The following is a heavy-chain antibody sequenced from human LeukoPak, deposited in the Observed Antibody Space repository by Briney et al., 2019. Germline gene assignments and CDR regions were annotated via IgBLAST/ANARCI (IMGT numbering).Heavy chain of an antibody. Sequence: MSSETLSLTCAVYGGSFSGYYWSWIRQPPGKGLEWIGEINHSGSTNYNASLKSRVTISVDTSKNQFSLRLSSVTAADTAVYYCAPRGDTEHSYGYGKWFDPWGQGTRVTVSS. CDR2: INHSGST. CDR1: GGSFSGYY. D-gene: IGHD5-18*01. CDR3: APRGDTEHSYGYGKWFDP. V-gene: IGHV4-34*01. J-gene: IGHJ5*02.